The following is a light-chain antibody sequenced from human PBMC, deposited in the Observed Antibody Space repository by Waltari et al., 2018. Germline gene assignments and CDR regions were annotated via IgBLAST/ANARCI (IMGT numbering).Light chain of an antibody. CDR3: QSYDTSLSVV. CDR1: GSTLGAGDD. CDR2: GTS. V-gene: IGLV1-40*01. J-gene: IGLJ2*01. Sequence: QSVLTQPPSVSGAPGQRVSIPCTGSGSTLGAGDDVHWYQQHPGKAPKLLIYGTSTRPPGVPDRFFGSQSGTSASLAITALQAEDEAEYYCQSYDTSLSVVFGGGTKLTVL.